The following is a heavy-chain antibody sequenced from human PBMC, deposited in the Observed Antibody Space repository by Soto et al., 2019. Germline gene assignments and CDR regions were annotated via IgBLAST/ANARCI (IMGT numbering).Heavy chain of an antibody. CDR2: IYYSGST. CDR3: ASLRITMVRNAYDAFDI. Sequence: SETLSLTCTVSGGSISSGGYYWSWIRQHPGKGLEWIGYIYYSGSTYYNPSLKSRVTISVDTSKNQFSLKLSSVTAADTAVYYCASLRITMVRNAYDAFDIWGQGTMVTVSS. D-gene: IGHD3-10*01. V-gene: IGHV4-31*03. CDR1: GGSISSGGYY. J-gene: IGHJ3*02.